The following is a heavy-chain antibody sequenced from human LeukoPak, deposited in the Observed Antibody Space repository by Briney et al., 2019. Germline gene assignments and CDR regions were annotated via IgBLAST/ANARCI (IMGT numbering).Heavy chain of an antibody. CDR1: GFTFSSYA. CDR2: ISYDGSNK. Sequence: GGSLRLSCAASGFTFSSYAMHWVRQAPGKGLEWVAVISYDGSNKYYAASVKGRFTISRDNSKNTLYLQMNSPRAEDTAVYYCARGTDTSWYLFDYWGQGTLVTVSS. D-gene: IGHD2-2*01. CDR3: ARGTDTSWYLFDY. J-gene: IGHJ4*02. V-gene: IGHV3-30*07.